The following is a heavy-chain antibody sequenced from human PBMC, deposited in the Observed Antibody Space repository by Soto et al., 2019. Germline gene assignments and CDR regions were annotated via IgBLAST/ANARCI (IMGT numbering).Heavy chain of an antibody. D-gene: IGHD5-12*01. Sequence: SETMSLTCTVSGGSISSYYWSWIRQNPGKGLEWIGYIYYSGSTNYNPSLKSRVTISVDTSKNQFSLKLSSVTAADTAVYYCASGRGYSGYDLATFDYWGQGTLVTVSS. CDR2: IYYSGST. CDR1: GGSISSYY. CDR3: ASGRGYSGYDLATFDY. V-gene: IGHV4-59*08. J-gene: IGHJ4*02.